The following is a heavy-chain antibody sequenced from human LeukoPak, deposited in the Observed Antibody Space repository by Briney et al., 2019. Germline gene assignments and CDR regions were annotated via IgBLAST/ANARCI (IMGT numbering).Heavy chain of an antibody. V-gene: IGHV4-59*11. CDR2: IYDSETP. Sequence: SETLSLTCTVSGVSMRNHYWSWNRQPPGNGLEWIGYIYDSETPNYNPSLKSRVTMSLDTSKNQFSLKLSSVTAADTALYYCATRPGSSTWHGVFDFWSRGTLVTVSS. J-gene: IGHJ4*02. D-gene: IGHD6-13*01. CDR3: ATRPGSSTWHGVFDF. CDR1: GVSMRNHY.